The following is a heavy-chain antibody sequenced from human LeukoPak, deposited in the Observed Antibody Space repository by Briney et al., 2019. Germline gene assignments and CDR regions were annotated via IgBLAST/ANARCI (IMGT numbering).Heavy chain of an antibody. CDR2: INHSGST. CDR3: ARGMVGATTFDY. V-gene: IGHV4-30-2*01. Sequence: SQTLSLTCAVSGGSLSSGGYSWNWIRQPPGKGLEWIGEINHSGSTNYNPSLKSRVTISVDTSKNQFSLKLSSVTAADTAVYYCARGMVGATTFDYWGQGTLVTVSS. J-gene: IGHJ4*02. D-gene: IGHD1-26*01. CDR1: GGSLSSGGYS.